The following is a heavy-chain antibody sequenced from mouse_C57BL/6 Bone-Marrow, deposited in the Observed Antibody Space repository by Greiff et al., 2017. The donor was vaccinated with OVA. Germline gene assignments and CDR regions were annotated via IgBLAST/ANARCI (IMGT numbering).Heavy chain of an antibody. CDR3: ARYYYGSSYGY. Sequence: VQLQESGAELVRPGTSVKMSCKASGYTFTNYWIGWAKQRPGHGLEWIGDIYPGGGYTNYNEKFKGKATLTADKSSSTAYMQFSSLTSEDSAIYYCARYYYGSSYGYWGQGTTLTVSS. V-gene: IGHV1-63*01. CDR1: GYTFTNYW. J-gene: IGHJ2*01. CDR2: IYPGGGYT. D-gene: IGHD1-1*01.